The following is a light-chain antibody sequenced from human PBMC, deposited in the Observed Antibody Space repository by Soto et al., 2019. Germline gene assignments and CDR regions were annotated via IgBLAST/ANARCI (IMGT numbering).Light chain of an antibody. V-gene: IGKV1-5*01. J-gene: IGKJ2*01. CDR2: DAS. CDR1: QNINTW. Sequence: DIQMTQSPPTLAASVGDRVTITCRASQNINTWLAWYQQKPRKAPKLLIFDASTLESGVPSRFSGSGSGSQFILTISGLQPDAFATYYCQQYNSYSQTFGQGTKLEMK. CDR3: QQYNSYSQT.